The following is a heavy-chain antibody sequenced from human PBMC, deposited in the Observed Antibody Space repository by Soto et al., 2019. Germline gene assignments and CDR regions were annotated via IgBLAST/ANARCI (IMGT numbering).Heavy chain of an antibody. CDR3: ARVRSSSWYAYYYYGMDV. V-gene: IGHV4-34*01. D-gene: IGHD6-13*01. Sequence: SETLSLTCAVYSGSFSGYYWSWIRQPPGKGLEWIGEINHSGSTNYNPSLKSRVTISVDTSKNQFSLKLSSVTAADTAVYYCARVRSSSWYAYYYYGMDVWGQGTTVTVSS. J-gene: IGHJ6*02. CDR1: SGSFSGYY. CDR2: INHSGST.